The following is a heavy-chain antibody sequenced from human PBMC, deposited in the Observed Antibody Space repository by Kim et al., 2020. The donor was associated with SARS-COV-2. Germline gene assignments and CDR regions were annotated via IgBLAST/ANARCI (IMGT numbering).Heavy chain of an antibody. Sequence: PSLKSRVTISVDTSKNQFSLKLSSVTAADTAVYYCARAEIQYYYYGMDVWGQGTTVTVSS. CDR3: ARAEIQYYYYGMDV. D-gene: IGHD5-18*01. J-gene: IGHJ6*02. V-gene: IGHV4-31*02.